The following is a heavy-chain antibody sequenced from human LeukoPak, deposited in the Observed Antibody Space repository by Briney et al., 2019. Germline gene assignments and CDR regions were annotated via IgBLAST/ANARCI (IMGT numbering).Heavy chain of an antibody. J-gene: IGHJ3*01. Sequence: GSLRLSCAASGFTFSSHWMSWVRQAPGKGLEWAANIKEDGSEKYYVDSVKGRFTISRDNAKNSLYLQMNSLRAEDTAVYYCARAFPDYWGQGTMVTVSS. CDR1: GFTFSSHW. D-gene: IGHD4-11*01. CDR3: ARAFPDY. V-gene: IGHV3-7*01. CDR2: IKEDGSEK.